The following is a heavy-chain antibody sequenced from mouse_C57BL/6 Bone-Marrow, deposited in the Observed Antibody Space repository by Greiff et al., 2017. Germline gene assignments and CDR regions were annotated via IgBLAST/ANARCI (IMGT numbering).Heavy chain of an antibody. CDR3: ARHEDEDYYGSTFYAMDY. J-gene: IGHJ4*01. Sequence: VQLQESGAELVKPGASVKLSCKASGYTFTEYTIHWVKQRSGQGLEWIGWFYPGSGSIKYNEKFKDKATLTADKSSSTVYMELSRLTSEDSAVYFCARHEDEDYYGSTFYAMDYWGQGTSVTVSS. CDR2: FYPGSGSI. V-gene: IGHV1-62-2*01. CDR1: GYTFTEYT. D-gene: IGHD1-1*01.